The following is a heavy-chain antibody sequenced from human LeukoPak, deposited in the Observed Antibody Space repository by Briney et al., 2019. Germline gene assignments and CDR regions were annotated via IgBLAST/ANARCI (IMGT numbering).Heavy chain of an antibody. Sequence: SETLSLTCTVSGGSISSYYWSWIRQPPGKGLEWIGYIYCSGSTNYNPSIKSRVTISVDTSKNQFSLRLSSVTAADTAVYYCARDPELYEWLRFRPAGQNWFDPWGQGTLVTVSS. CDR3: ARDPELYEWLRFRPAGQNWFDP. CDR1: GGSISSYY. J-gene: IGHJ5*02. V-gene: IGHV4-59*01. CDR2: IYCSGST. D-gene: IGHD5-12*01.